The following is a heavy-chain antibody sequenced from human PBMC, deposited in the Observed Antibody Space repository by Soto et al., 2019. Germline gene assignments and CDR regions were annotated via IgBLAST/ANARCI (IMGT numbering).Heavy chain of an antibody. Sequence: QVQLVQSGAEVKKPGSSVKVSCKASGGTFSSYAISWVRQAPGQGLEWMGGIIPIFGTANYAQKFQGRVTITADESTSTAYMELSSLRSEDTAVYYCARKGDYYDSSGSQINYDYYGMDVWGKGTTVTVSS. CDR1: GGTFSSYA. J-gene: IGHJ6*04. V-gene: IGHV1-69*01. CDR3: ARKGDYYDSSGSQINYDYYGMDV. CDR2: IIPIFGTA. D-gene: IGHD3-22*01.